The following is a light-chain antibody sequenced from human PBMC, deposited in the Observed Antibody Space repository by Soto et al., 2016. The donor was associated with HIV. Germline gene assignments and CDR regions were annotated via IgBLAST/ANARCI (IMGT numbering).Light chain of an antibody. CDR3: QQTDSFPFT. V-gene: IGKV1-12*01. CDR1: QAINSR. J-gene: IGKJ3*01. Sequence: DIQMTQSPSSVSASVGDRVTIICRASQAINSRLAWYQQKPGKAPEVLITATYTLQAGVPSRFSGSASGGTGTDFTLTIDSLQPEDFATYYCQQTDSFPFTFGPGT. CDR2: ATY.